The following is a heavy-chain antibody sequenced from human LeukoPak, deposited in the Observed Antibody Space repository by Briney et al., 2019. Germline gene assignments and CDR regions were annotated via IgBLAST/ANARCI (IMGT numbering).Heavy chain of an antibody. CDR3: ARDYQQAMVRGVIIDY. D-gene: IGHD3-10*01. CDR2: ISSSSSYI. Sequence: GGSLRLSCAASGFTFSTYSMNWVRQAPGKGLEWVSSISSSSSYIYYADSVKGRFTISRDNAKNSLYLQMNSLRAEDTAVYYCARDYQQAMVRGVIIDYWGQGTLVTVSS. V-gene: IGHV3-21*01. J-gene: IGHJ4*02. CDR1: GFTFSTYS.